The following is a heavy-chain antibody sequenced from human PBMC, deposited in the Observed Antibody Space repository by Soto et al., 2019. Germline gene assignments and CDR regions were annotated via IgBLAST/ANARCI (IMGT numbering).Heavy chain of an antibody. V-gene: IGHV1-46*01. CDR3: AREPTYCSGGSCYSGAYVY. CDR2: INPSGGST. CDR1: GYTFTSYN. D-gene: IGHD2-15*01. J-gene: IGHJ4*02. Sequence: ASVKVSGKASGYTFTSYNMHWVRQAPGQGLEWMGIINPSGGSTNYAQKFQGRVTITADESTSTAYMELSSLRSEDTAVYYCAREPTYCSGGSCYSGAYVYWGQGTLVTVSS.